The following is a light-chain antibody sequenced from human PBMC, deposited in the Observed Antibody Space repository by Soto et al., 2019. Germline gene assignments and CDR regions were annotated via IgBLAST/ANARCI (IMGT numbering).Light chain of an antibody. CDR3: QQTYNHIS. V-gene: IGKV1-39*01. CDR2: GAS. Sequence: DIQMAQSPSSLSASVGDRVTLTCRTSQSIGTYLQWFQQKPGKAPNLLIYGASNMHTGVPSRFSGSGSGTDFTLTISGLQPEDFATYYCQQTYNHISFGGGTKVDIK. CDR1: QSIGTY. J-gene: IGKJ4*01.